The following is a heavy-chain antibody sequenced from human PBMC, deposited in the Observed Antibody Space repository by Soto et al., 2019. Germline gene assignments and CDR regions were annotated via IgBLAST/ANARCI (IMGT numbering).Heavy chain of an antibody. J-gene: IGHJ4*02. CDR1: GGSISSSSYY. CDR2: IYYSGST. V-gene: IGHV4-39*01. CDR3: ARFKWLPHSYYFDY. Sequence: QLQLQESGPGLVKPSETLSLTCTVSGGSISSSSYYWGWIRQPPGKGLEWIGSIYYSGSTYYNPSLKSRVTISVDTSKNQCPLKLSSVTAADTAVYYCARFKWLPHSYYFDYWGQGTLVTVSS. D-gene: IGHD6-19*01.